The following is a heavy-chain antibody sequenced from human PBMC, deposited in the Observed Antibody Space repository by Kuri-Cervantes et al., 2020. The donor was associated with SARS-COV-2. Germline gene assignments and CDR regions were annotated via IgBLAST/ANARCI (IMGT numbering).Heavy chain of an antibody. D-gene: IGHD1-1*01. Sequence: SQTLSLTCAVSGGSITSNNWWSLVRQPPGKGLEWIGEVSLNGAFNYNPSLKSRVTISLDKSNDQFSLRLTSVTAADTAVYYCAKSLKQLDLEYRSSAWFDTWGRGTLVTVSS. J-gene: IGHJ5*02. CDR1: GGSITSNNW. CDR3: AKSLKQLDLEYRSSAWFDT. V-gene: IGHV4-4*02. CDR2: VSLNGAF.